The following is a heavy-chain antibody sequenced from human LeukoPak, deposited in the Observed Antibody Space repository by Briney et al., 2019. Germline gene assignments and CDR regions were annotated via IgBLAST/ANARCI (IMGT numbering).Heavy chain of an antibody. D-gene: IGHD6-13*01. CDR2: IYYSGTT. Sequence: PSETLSLTCTVSGGSISSTSYYCGWIRQPPGKGLEWIGSIYYSGTTYYNPSLKSRVTISVDTSKNQFSLKLSSVTAADTAVFYCAGGIAHNWFDPWGQGTLVTVSS. CDR3: AGGIAHNWFDP. J-gene: IGHJ5*02. CDR1: GGSISSTSYY. V-gene: IGHV4-39*01.